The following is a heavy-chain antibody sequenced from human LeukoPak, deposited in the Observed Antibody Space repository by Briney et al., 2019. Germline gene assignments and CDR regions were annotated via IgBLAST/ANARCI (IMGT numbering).Heavy chain of an antibody. D-gene: IGHD3-22*01. CDR1: GFTFSSYA. V-gene: IGHV3-23*01. J-gene: IGHJ4*02. Sequence: GGSLRLSCAASGFTFSSYAMSWVRQAPGKGLEWVSAISGSGGSTYYADSVKGRFTISRDNSKSTLYLQMNSLRAEDTAVYYCAKPDSSGYWAFDYWGQGTLVTVSS. CDR2: ISGSGGST. CDR3: AKPDSSGYWAFDY.